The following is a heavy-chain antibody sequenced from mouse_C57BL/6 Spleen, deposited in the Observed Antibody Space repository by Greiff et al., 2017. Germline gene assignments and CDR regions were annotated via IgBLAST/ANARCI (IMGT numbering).Heavy chain of an antibody. J-gene: IGHJ2*01. V-gene: IGHV1-80*01. Sequence: QVQLQQSGAELVKPGASVKISCKASGYAFSSYWMNWVKQRPGKGLEWIGQIYPGDGDTNYNGKFKGKATLTADKSSSTAYMQLSSLTSEDSAVYFCARSEIYDGYYVTYWGQGTTLTVSS. CDR3: ARSEIYDGYYVTY. CDR2: IYPGDGDT. D-gene: IGHD2-3*01. CDR1: GYAFSSYW.